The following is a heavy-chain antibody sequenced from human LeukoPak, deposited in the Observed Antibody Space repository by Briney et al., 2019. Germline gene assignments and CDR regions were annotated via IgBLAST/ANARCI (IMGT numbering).Heavy chain of an antibody. CDR3: ASTEWNYAR. D-gene: IGHD1-7*01. CDR1: GGSITSYY. V-gene: IGHV4-59*08. CDR2: IYYSGST. J-gene: IGHJ4*02. Sequence: SETLSLTCTVSGGSITSYYWSWMRQPPGKGLEWIGYIYYSGSTNYNLSLKSRVTISLDTSENQFSLKLTSVTAADTAVYYCASTEWNYARWGQGTQVTVSS.